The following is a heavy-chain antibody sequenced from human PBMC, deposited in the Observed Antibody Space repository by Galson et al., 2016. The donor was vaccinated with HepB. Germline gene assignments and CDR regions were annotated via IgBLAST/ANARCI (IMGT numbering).Heavy chain of an antibody. V-gene: IGHV3-23*01. CDR2: ISGPGRNT. J-gene: IGHJ4*02. Sequence: SLRLSCAASGFTFRNYAMSWVRQARGKGLEWASSISGPGRNTYYADSVKGRFTISRDNSKNTLYLQKNSLRVEDTAVYYCARPPGRRFDYWGQGTLVTVSS. CDR3: ARPPGRRFDY. CDR1: GFTFRNYA. D-gene: IGHD2-2*01.